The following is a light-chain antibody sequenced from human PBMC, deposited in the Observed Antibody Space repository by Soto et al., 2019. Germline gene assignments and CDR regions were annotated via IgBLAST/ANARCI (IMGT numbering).Light chain of an antibody. Sequence: DIQMTQSPSSLSASVGDRVTITCRAGQSIVTYLYWYLQKPGKAPKLLIYAASKLQSGVPSRFSGSGSGTDFTLTISSLQPEDFATYYCQQSLAFGQGTKVDI. J-gene: IGKJ1*01. CDR3: QQSLA. CDR2: AAS. V-gene: IGKV1-39*01. CDR1: QSIVTY.